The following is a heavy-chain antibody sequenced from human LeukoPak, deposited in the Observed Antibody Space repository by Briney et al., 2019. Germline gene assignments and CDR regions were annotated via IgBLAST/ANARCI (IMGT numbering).Heavy chain of an antibody. D-gene: IGHD1-26*01. V-gene: IGHV3-21*01. CDR3: ARDASGSSIGLIDF. CDR2: ISTSSTYI. Sequence: GGSLRLSCVASEFTLRSYSMHWVRQAPGKGLEWGSYISTSSTYIYYADSVMGRFTISRDNAKNSLYLHMSSLRAEDTAVYYCARDASGSSIGLIDFWGQGTLVTVSS. J-gene: IGHJ4*02. CDR1: EFTLRSYS.